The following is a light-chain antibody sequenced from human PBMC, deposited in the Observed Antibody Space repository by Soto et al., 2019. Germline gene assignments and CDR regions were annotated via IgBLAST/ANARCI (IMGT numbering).Light chain of an antibody. CDR3: QQRGGWPVT. Sequence: EIVLTQSPATLSLSPGERATLSCRASQSISSYLAWYQQKPGQAPRLLISDASTRATGIPARFSGSGSGTDFTLIISSLEPEDFAVYYCQQRGGWPVTFGQGTHLEIK. J-gene: IGKJ5*01. V-gene: IGKV3-11*01. CDR1: QSISSY. CDR2: DAS.